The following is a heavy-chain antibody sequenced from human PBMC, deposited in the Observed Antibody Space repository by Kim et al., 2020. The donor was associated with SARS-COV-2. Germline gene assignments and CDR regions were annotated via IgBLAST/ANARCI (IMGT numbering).Heavy chain of an antibody. D-gene: IGHD2-15*01. CDR1: GYTFTGNY. CDR3: ARDNCSGGSCYSWWFDP. CDR2: INPNSGGT. Sequence: ASVKVSCKASGYTFTGNYMHWVRQAPGQVLEWMGRINPNSGGTNYAQKFQGRVTMTRDTSISTAYMELSRLRSDDTAVYYCARDNCSGGSCYSWWFDPWGQGTLVTVSS. V-gene: IGHV1-2*06. J-gene: IGHJ5*02.